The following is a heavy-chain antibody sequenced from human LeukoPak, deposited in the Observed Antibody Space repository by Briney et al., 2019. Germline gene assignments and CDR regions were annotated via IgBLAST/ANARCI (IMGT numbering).Heavy chain of an antibody. D-gene: IGHD5-24*01. Sequence: PSETLSLTCAVYGGSLSGYYWSWIRQPPGKGLEWIGEINHSGSTNYNPSLKSRVTISVDTSKNQFSLKLSSVTAADTAVYYCARTRRDGYNLDYWGQGTLVTVSS. J-gene: IGHJ4*02. CDR2: INHSGST. CDR1: GGSLSGYY. V-gene: IGHV4-34*01. CDR3: ARTRRDGYNLDY.